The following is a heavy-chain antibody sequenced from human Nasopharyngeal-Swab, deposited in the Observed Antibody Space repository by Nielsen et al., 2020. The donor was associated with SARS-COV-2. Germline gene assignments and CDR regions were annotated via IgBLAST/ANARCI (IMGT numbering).Heavy chain of an antibody. J-gene: IGHJ6*02. Sequence: SCAASGFTFSSYGMHWVRQAPGKGLEWVAVISYDGSNKYHADSVKGRFTISGDNSKNTLYLQMNSLRAEDTAVYYCAKNKAGGGDCYSCYYGMDVWGQGTTVTVSS. V-gene: IGHV3-30*18. D-gene: IGHD2-21*02. CDR1: GFTFSSYG. CDR2: ISYDGSNK. CDR3: AKNKAGGGDCYSCYYGMDV.